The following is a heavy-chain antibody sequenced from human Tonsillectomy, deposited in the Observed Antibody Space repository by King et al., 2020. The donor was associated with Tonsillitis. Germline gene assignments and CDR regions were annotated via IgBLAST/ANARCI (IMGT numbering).Heavy chain of an antibody. J-gene: IGHJ5*02. Sequence: QLQESGPGLVKPSQTLSVTCAVSGNSITSGGYSWNWIRQSPGKGLEWIGYSFYSGTTYYNPSFESRVAISVDTSKNQFSLHLRSVTAADTAVYCCASAGPLDSTSWYWFDPWGQGTLVIVSS. CDR2: SFYSGTT. CDR3: ASAGPLDSTSWYWFDP. D-gene: IGHD6-13*01. V-gene: IGHV4-30-4*07. CDR1: GNSITSGGYS.